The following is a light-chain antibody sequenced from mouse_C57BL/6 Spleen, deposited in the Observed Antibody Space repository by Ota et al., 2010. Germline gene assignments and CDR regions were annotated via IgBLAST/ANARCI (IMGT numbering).Light chain of an antibody. CDR1: QSLLNSSNQKNY. CDR3: QNDYSYPPT. V-gene: IGKV8-28*01. J-gene: IGKJ1*01. CDR2: WAS. Sequence: DIVMTQSPSSLSVSAGEKVTMSCKSSQSLLNSSNQKNYLAWYQQKPGQSPKLLIYWASTRESGVPDRFTGSGSGTDFTLTISSVQAEDLAVYYCQNDYSYPPTFGGGTKLEIK.